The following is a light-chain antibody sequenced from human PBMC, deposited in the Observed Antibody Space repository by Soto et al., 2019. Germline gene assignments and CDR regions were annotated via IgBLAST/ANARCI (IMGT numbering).Light chain of an antibody. CDR3: QQYGSSGT. CDR1: QSVITY. CDR2: GAS. J-gene: IGKJ1*01. Sequence: IMMTQSPATPSVSPGERATLSFRASQSVITYLGWYQQKPGQAPRLLIYGASNRATGIPDRFSGSGSGTDFTLTISRLEPEDFAVYYCQQYGSSGTFGQGTKVDI. V-gene: IGKV3-20*01.